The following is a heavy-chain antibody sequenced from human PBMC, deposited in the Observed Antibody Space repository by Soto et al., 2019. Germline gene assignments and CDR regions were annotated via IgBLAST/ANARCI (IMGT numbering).Heavy chain of an antibody. CDR3: ARAPRRHRLIAGDFDY. CDR1: GGTFSSYA. V-gene: IGHV1-69*13. CDR2: IIPIFGTA. J-gene: IGHJ4*02. D-gene: IGHD3-22*01. Sequence: ASVKVSCKASGGTFSSYAISWVRQAPGQGLEWMGGIIPIFGTANYAQKFQGRVTITADESTSTAYMELSSLRSEDTAVYYCARAPRRHRLIAGDFDYWGQGTLVTVSS.